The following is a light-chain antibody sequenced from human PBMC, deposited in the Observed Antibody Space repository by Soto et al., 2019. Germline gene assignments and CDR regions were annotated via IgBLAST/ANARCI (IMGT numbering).Light chain of an antibody. Sequence: IVLTQSPGTLSLSPGERATLSCRSSQRVSANYLAWYRQKPGQAPRLLIYGASSRATGIPDRFSGSGSGTDFTLTISRLEPEDFAVYYCQQYGSSPATFGQGTKV. CDR1: QRVSANY. V-gene: IGKV3-20*01. J-gene: IGKJ1*01. CDR2: GAS. CDR3: QQYGSSPAT.